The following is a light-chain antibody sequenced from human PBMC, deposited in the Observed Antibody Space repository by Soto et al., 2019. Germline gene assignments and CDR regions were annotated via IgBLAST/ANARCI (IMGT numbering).Light chain of an antibody. CDR2: GTS. J-gene: IGKJ1*01. CDR1: QTISSNY. Sequence: EIVLTQSPGTLSVSPGERATLSCRASQTISSNYLAWYQQKPGHAPSLLIYGTSSRATGIPDRFSGSGSGTDFTLTISRLEPEDSALYYCQQYGSWTFGQGTKVEIK. CDR3: QQYGSWT. V-gene: IGKV3-20*01.